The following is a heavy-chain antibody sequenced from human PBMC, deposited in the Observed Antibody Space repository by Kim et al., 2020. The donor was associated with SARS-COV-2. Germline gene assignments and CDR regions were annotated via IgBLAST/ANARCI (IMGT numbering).Heavy chain of an antibody. J-gene: IGHJ4*02. D-gene: IGHD3-10*01. CDR2: INTNTGNP. Sequence: ASVKVSCKASGYTFTSYAMNWVRQAPGQGLEWMGWINTNTGNPTYAQGFTGRFVFSLDTSVSTAYLQISSLKAEDTAVYYCARDGELYYYGSERGFDYWGQGTLVTVSS. V-gene: IGHV7-4-1*02. CDR3: ARDGELYYYGSERGFDY. CDR1: GYTFTSYA.